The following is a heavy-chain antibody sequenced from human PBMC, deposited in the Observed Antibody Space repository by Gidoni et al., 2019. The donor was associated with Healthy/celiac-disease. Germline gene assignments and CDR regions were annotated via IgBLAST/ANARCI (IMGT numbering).Heavy chain of an antibody. D-gene: IGHD5-12*01. CDR2: IIPIFGTA. Sequence: QVQRVQSGAEVKKPGSTVNVSCTASGGTFSRYALRGVRQAPGQGLEWMGGIIPIFGTANYAQKFQGRVTITADKSTSTAYMELSSLRSEDTAVYYCARDRGYSGYDSIYYYYMDVWGKGTTVTVSS. J-gene: IGHJ6*03. CDR1: GGTFSRYA. V-gene: IGHV1-69*06. CDR3: ARDRGYSGYDSIYYYYMDV.